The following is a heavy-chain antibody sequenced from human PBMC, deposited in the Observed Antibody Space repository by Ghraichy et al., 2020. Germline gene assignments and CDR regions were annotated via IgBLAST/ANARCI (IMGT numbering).Heavy chain of an antibody. J-gene: IGHJ4*02. CDR2: ISSSSSYI. CDR1: GFTFSSYS. D-gene: IGHD3-22*01. Sequence: GGSLRLSCAASGFTFSSYSMNWVRQAPGKGLEWVSSISSSSSYIYYADSVKGRFTISRDNAKNSLYLQMNSLRAEDTAVYYCARAGHYYDSSGYYPGYYFDYWGQGTLVTVSS. CDR3: ARAGHYYDSSGYYPGYYFDY. V-gene: IGHV3-21*01.